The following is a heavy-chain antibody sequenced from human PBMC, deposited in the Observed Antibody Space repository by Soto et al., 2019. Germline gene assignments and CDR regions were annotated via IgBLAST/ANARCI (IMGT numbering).Heavy chain of an antibody. CDR3: ARTLSGFNYGSRQFYFDY. D-gene: IGHD3-10*01. CDR2: VFPGGPT. Sequence: PSETLSLTCTVSGDPITSYFWTWLRQPAGKGLEWIGHVFPGGPTSHNSSLKSRVSMSVDTSKNQFSLTLTSVTAADTAVYYCARTLSGFNYGSRQFYFDYWGQGTLVTVSS. J-gene: IGHJ4*02. CDR1: GDPITSYF. V-gene: IGHV4-4*07.